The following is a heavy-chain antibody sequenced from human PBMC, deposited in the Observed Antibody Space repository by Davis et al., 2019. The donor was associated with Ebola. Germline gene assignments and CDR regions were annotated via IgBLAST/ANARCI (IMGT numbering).Heavy chain of an antibody. V-gene: IGHV1-2*04. Sequence: ASVKVSCKASGYTFTGYYMHWVRQAPGQGLEWMGWINPNSGGTNYAQKFQGWVTMTRDTSISTAYMELRSLRSEDTAVYYCARGVDWSYYFDYWGQGTLVTVSS. D-gene: IGHD3-9*01. CDR2: INPNSGGT. CDR3: ARGVDWSYYFDY. J-gene: IGHJ4*02. CDR1: GYTFTGYY.